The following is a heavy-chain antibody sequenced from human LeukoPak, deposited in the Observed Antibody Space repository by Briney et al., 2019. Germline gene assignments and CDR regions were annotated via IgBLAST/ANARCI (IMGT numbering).Heavy chain of an antibody. V-gene: IGHV4-39*01. CDR2: VYFSGNT. D-gene: IGHD3-22*01. Sequence: SETLSLTCKVSGGSISSSSYYWAWIRQPPGKGLEWIGSVYFSGNTYCNLSLKSRVTISVDTSKNQFSLRLSSVTAADTALYYCARHRSSSGYYSLQYWGQGTLVTVSS. J-gene: IGHJ4*02. CDR1: GGSISSSSYY. CDR3: ARHRSSSGYYSLQY.